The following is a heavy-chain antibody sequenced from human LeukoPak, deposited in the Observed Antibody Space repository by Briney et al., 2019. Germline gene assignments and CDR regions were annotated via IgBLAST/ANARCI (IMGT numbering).Heavy chain of an antibody. Sequence: PSETLSLTCAVYGGSFSGYYWSWIRQPPGKGLEWIGEINHSGSTNYNPSLKSRVTISVDTSKNQFSLKLSSVTAADTAVYYCARGKSSIAARRTIFDYWGQGTLVTVSS. CDR3: ARGKSSIAARRTIFDY. D-gene: IGHD6-6*01. CDR1: GGSFSGYY. J-gene: IGHJ4*02. V-gene: IGHV4-34*01. CDR2: INHSGST.